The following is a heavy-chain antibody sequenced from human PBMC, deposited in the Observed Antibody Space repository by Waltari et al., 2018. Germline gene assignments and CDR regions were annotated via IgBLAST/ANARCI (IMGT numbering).Heavy chain of an antibody. Sequence: QVQLQESGPGVVKPSQTLSLTCTVSGGSISSGRFYWNWLRQPAGKGLEWIGFIYTSGSTNYNPSLKSRVTISADTSKNQFSLRLTSVTAADTAVYYCAREGGFSYRSEHWGQGALVTVAS. V-gene: IGHV4-61*02. CDR2: IYTSGST. J-gene: IGHJ4*02. CDR1: GGSISSGRFY. D-gene: IGHD3-10*01. CDR3: AREGGFSYRSEH.